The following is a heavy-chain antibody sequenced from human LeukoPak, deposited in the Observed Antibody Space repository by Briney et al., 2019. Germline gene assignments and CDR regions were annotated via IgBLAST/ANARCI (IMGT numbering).Heavy chain of an antibody. CDR3: ARADITIFGVADDAFDI. Sequence: SGTLSLTCAVPGGSISSSNWWGWVRQPPGKGLEWIGEIYHSGSTNYNPSLKSRVTISVDTSKNQFSLKLSSVTAADTAVYYCARADITIFGVADDAFDIWGQGTMVTVSS. D-gene: IGHD3-3*01. V-gene: IGHV4-4*02. J-gene: IGHJ3*02. CDR1: GGSISSSNW. CDR2: IYHSGST.